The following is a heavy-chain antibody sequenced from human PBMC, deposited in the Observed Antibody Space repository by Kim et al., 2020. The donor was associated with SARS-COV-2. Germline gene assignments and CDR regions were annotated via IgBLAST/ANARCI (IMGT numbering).Heavy chain of an antibody. CDR3: ARSGWRQYFDS. D-gene: IGHD6-19*01. Sequence: GGSLRLSCAASGFIFSSYAMNWVRQAPGKGLEWVSDISGNGDRTSYADSVKGRFTMSNDISKNTVYLQMNSLRAEDTAVYYCARSGWRQYFDSWGQGTLV. CDR1: GFIFSSYA. J-gene: IGHJ4*02. V-gene: IGHV3-23*01. CDR2: ISGNGDRT.